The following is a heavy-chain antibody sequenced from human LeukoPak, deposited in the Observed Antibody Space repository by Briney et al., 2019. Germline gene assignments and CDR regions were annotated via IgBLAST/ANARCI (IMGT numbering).Heavy chain of an antibody. D-gene: IGHD5-18*01. V-gene: IGHV1-2*02. CDR3: ARSQRGYSYGYLYFQH. J-gene: IGHJ1*01. Sequence: ASVKVSCKASGYTFTGYYMHWVRQAPGQGLEWMGWINPNGGGTNYAQKLQGRVTMTTDTSTSTAYMELRSLRSDDTAVYYCARSQRGYSYGYLYFQHWGQGTLVTVSS. CDR2: INPNGGGT. CDR1: GYTFTGYY.